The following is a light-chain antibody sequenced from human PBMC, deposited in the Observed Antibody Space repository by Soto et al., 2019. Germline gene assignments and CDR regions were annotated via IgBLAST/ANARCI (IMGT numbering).Light chain of an antibody. CDR2: EDT. V-gene: IGLV2-23*01. CDR3: CSYAGSSTWV. J-gene: IGLJ3*02. Sequence: QSALTQPASVSGSPGQTITISCTGTSSDVGSYNLVSWYQQLPGTAPKLMIYEDTKRPSGLSDRFSGSKSGNTASLTISGLQAEYEADYYCCSYAGSSTWVFGGGTKLTVL. CDR1: SSDVGSYNL.